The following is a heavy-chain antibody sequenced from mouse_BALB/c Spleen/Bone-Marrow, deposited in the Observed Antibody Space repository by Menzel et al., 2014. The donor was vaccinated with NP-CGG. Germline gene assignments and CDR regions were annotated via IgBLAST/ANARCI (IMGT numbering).Heavy chain of an antibody. CDR1: GYTFTSYW. J-gene: IGHJ4*01. CDR3: ARLIYGSSYIVDF. CDR2: INPSNGRT. D-gene: IGHD1-1*01. V-gene: IGHV1S81*02. Sequence: QVQLQQSGAELVRPGASVKLSCKASGYTFTSYWMNWVKQRPGQGLEWIGEINPSNGRTNYSEKFKSMATLTVDKSSSTAYMQLSSLTSEDSAVFYCARLIYGSSYIVDFWGQGTSVTVSS.